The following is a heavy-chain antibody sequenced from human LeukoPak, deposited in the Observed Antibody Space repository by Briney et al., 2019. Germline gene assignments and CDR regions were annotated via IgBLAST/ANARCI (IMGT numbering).Heavy chain of an antibody. D-gene: IGHD3-10*01. Sequence: ASVKVSCKASGYTFTSYDINWVRQATGQGLEWMGWMNPNSGNTGYAQKFQGRVTMTRNTSISTAYMELSSLRSEDTAVYYCARDRQGLLWFGELLVYWGQGTLVTVSS. CDR3: ARDRQGLLWFGELLVY. CDR1: GYTFTSYD. V-gene: IGHV1-8*01. CDR2: MNPNSGNT. J-gene: IGHJ4*02.